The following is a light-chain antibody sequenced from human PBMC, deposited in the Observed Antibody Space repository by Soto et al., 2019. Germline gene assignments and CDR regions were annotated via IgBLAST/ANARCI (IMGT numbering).Light chain of an antibody. CDR2: AAS. V-gene: IGKV1-9*01. Sequence: IQLTQSPSSLSASVGDRVTITCRASQGISSYLAWYQQKPGKAPKLLIYAASTLQSVVPSRFSGSGSGTDFTLTICSLQPEDVATYYCHQLNSYPRTFGHGTTVQIK. CDR3: HQLNSYPRT. CDR1: QGISSY. J-gene: IGKJ1*01.